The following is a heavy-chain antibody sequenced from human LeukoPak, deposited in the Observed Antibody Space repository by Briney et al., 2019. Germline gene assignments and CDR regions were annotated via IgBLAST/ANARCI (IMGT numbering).Heavy chain of an antibody. CDR1: GFTFSSYW. Sequence: GGSLRLSCAASGFTFSSYWMHWVRQAPGKGLVWVSRINSDGSSTSYADSVKGRFTISRDNAKNTLYLQMNSLRAEDTAVYYCAGVPVLVAGTYDYWGQGTLVTVSS. CDR3: AGVPVLVAGTYDY. V-gene: IGHV3-74*01. D-gene: IGHD6-19*01. J-gene: IGHJ4*02. CDR2: INSDGSST.